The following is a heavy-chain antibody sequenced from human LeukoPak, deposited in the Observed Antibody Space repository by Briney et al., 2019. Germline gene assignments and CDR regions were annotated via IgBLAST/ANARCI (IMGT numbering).Heavy chain of an antibody. CDR2: IYHSGST. CDR3: ARHTPRVWFGIDWFDP. V-gene: IGHV4-4*02. J-gene: IGHJ5*02. D-gene: IGHD3-10*01. CDR1: GGSISSSNW. Sequence: PSGTLSLTCAVSGGSISSSNWWSWVRQPPGKGLEWIGEIYHSGSTSYNPSLKSRVTISVDTSKNQFSLRLSSVTAADTAVYYCARHTPRVWFGIDWFDPWGQGTLVTVSS.